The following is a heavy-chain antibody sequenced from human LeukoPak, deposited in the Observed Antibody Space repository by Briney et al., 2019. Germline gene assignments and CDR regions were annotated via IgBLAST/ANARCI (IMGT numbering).Heavy chain of an antibody. J-gene: IGHJ4*02. V-gene: IGHV4-4*07. CDR2: IYTSGST. CDR1: GGSISSYY. Sequence: SETLSLTCTVSGGSISSYYWSWIRQPAGKGLEWIGRIYTSGSTNYNPSLKSRVTISVDTSKNQFSLKLSSVTAADTAVYYCARDSYYDSSGYLPDYWGQGTLVTVSS. D-gene: IGHD3-22*01. CDR3: ARDSYYDSSGYLPDY.